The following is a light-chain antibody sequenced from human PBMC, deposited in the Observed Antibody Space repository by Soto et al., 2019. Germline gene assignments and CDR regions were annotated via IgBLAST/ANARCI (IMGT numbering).Light chain of an antibody. CDR2: YNN. CDR3: ATWDDSLVV. Sequence: QSVLTQPPSASGTPGQRVTISCSGSSSNIGTNTVNWYQHVPGTAPKLLIYYNNQRPSGVPDRFSGSTSGTSASLAISGLQSEDEADYYCATWDDSLVVFGGGTKLTVL. J-gene: IGLJ2*01. CDR1: SSNIGTNT. V-gene: IGLV1-44*01.